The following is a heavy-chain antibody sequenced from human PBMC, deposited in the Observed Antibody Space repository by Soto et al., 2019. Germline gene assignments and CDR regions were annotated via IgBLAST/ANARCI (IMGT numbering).Heavy chain of an antibody. Sequence: PSETLSLTCTVSGGSISSSSYYWGWIRQPPGKGLEWIGSIYYSGSTYYNPSLKSRVTISVDTSRNQFSLKLSSVTAADTAVYYCARDRRFGELLPWGQGTLVTVSS. CDR1: GGSISSSSYY. CDR2: IYYSGST. J-gene: IGHJ4*02. D-gene: IGHD3-10*01. CDR3: ARDRRFGELLP. V-gene: IGHV4-39*07.